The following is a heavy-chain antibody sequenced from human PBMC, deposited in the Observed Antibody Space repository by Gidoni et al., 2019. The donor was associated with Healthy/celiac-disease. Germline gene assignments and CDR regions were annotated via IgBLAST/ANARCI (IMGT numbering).Heavy chain of an antibody. CDR2: IYYSGGT. J-gene: IGHJ6*02. V-gene: IGHV4-59*01. D-gene: IGHD1-7*01. Sequence: QVQLQESGPGLVKPSETLSLTCTVSGGPISSYSWRWLRQPPGKGLEWIGYIYYSGGTNYKPPLKSRVTLSVDTAKNQFSLKLSFVTAGDTAWYYCARANWNYPTYYGSPHYYYHYGMDVWGQGTKVTGSS. CDR1: GGPISSYS. CDR3: ARANWNYPTYYGSPHYYYHYGMDV.